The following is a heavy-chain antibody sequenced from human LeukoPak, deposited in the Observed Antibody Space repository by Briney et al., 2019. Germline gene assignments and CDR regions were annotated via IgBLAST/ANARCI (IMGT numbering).Heavy chain of an antibody. CDR2: ISASGVST. CDR3: AAAPHYYASGSFDY. Sequence: GGSLRLSCAASGFTLSSYAMSWVRQAPGKGLEWVSAISASGVSTYYADSVKGRFTISRDISKNALYLQMNSLRAEDTAVYYCAAAPHYYASGSFDYWGQGTLVTVSS. J-gene: IGHJ4*02. D-gene: IGHD3-10*01. CDR1: GFTLSSYA. V-gene: IGHV3-23*01.